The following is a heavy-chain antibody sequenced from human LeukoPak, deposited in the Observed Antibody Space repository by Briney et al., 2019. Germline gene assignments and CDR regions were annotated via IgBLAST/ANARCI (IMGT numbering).Heavy chain of an antibody. CDR2: ISAYNGNT. V-gene: IGHV1-18*01. CDR3: ARDRGITMIGNNWFDP. CDR1: GYTFTSYG. Sequence: ASVKVSCKASGYTFTSYGISWVRQAPGQGLEWMGWISAYNGNTNYAQKLQGRVTMTTDTSTSTAYMELRSLRSDDTAVYYCARDRGITMIGNNWFDPWGQGTLVTVSS. J-gene: IGHJ5*02. D-gene: IGHD3-22*01.